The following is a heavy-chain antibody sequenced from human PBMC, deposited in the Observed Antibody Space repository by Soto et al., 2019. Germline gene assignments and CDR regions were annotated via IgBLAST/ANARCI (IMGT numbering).Heavy chain of an antibody. J-gene: IGHJ5*02. Sequence: GSLILSCAASGFTFGSYAVSWVRQAPGKGLEWVSAISGSGGSTYYADSAKGRFTISRDNSKNTLYLQMNSLRAEDTAVYYYAKALGYSSSWYPDWFDPWGQGTLVTVSS. CDR2: ISGSGGST. D-gene: IGHD6-13*01. CDR3: AKALGYSSSWYPDWFDP. V-gene: IGHV3-23*01. CDR1: GFTFGSYA.